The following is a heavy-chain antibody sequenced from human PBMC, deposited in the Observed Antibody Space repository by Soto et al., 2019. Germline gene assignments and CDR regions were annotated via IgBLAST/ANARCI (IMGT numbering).Heavy chain of an antibody. CDR1: GYTLTELS. CDR2: FDPEDGET. CDR3: ATLLGVYDSSGYYYFGY. J-gene: IGHJ4*02. V-gene: IGHV1-24*01. D-gene: IGHD3-22*01. Sequence: ASVKVSCKVSGYTLTELSMHWVRQAPGKGLEWMGGFDPEDGETIYAQKFQGRVTMTEDTSTDTAYMELSSLRSEDTAVYYCATLLGVYDSSGYYYFGYWAQGTLVTVSS.